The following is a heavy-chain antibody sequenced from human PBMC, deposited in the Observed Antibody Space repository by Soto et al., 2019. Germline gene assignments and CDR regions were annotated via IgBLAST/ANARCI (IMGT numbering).Heavy chain of an antibody. D-gene: IGHD3-10*01. CDR3: GARPGGGGY. CDR1: GFTVSNNY. V-gene: IGHV3-53*01. J-gene: IGHJ4*02. Sequence: EVQLVESGGGLIQPGGSLRLSCAVSGFTVSNNYMSWVRQAPGKGLEGVSVIYSGGYTAYGDSVKGRFTISRDNSKNTLFLQKNSRRADRPAVFSRGARPGGGGYWGQGTLVTVSS. CDR2: IYSGGYT.